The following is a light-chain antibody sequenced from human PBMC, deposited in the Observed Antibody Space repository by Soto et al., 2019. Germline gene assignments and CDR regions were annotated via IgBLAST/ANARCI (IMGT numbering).Light chain of an antibody. Sequence: EIVMTQSPGTLSLSPWQRATISCRASRTVDSTYLAWYQQKPGQAPRILMYDASTRATGISARFSGSGSGTEFTLTISSLQSEDFAVYYCQQYHNWPITFGQGTRLEIK. CDR2: DAS. CDR3: QQYHNWPIT. J-gene: IGKJ5*01. V-gene: IGKV3-15*01. CDR1: RTVDSTY.